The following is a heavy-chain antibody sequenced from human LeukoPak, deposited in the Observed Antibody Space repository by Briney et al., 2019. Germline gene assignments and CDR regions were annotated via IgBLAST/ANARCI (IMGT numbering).Heavy chain of an antibody. D-gene: IGHD2-15*01. J-gene: IGHJ6*03. CDR3: ARGSYCSGGSCYFDYYYYMDV. Sequence: ASVTVSFKASGYTFTSYYMHWVRQAPGQGLEWMGIINPSGGSTSYAQKFQGRVTMTRDMSTSTVYMELSSLRSEDTAVYYCARGSYCSGGSCYFDYYYYMDVWGKGTTVTVSS. V-gene: IGHV1-46*01. CDR2: INPSGGST. CDR1: GYTFTSYY.